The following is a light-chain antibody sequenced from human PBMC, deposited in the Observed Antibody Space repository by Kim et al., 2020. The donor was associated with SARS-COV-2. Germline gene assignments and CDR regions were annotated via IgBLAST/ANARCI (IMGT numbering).Light chain of an antibody. Sequence: APGVPDRFSGSKSGTSASLAITGLQAEDEGDYYCQSYDNGLGQKGFGGGTKVTVL. CDR3: QSYDNGLGQKG. V-gene: IGLV1-40*01. J-gene: IGLJ3*02.